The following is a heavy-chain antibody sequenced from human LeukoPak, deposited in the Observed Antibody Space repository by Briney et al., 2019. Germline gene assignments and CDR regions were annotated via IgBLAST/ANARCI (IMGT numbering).Heavy chain of an antibody. CDR2: IGGSGSDT. CDR1: GFSFDNYA. D-gene: IGHD3-3*01. CDR3: AKTLRDLEWLTGELDV. V-gene: IGHV3-23*01. J-gene: IGHJ6*02. Sequence: GGSLRLSCAASGFSFDNYAMSWVRQTPGKGLEWVSAIGGSGSDTSYTDSVKGRFTISRDNSKSTLYLQMNSLRAEDAAVYHCAKTLRDLEWLTGELDVWGQGTAVTVSS.